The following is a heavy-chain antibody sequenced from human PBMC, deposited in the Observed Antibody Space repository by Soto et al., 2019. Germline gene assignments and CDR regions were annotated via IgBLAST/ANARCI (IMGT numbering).Heavy chain of an antibody. Sequence: QVQLVESGGGVVQPGRSLRLSFAASGFTFSSYGMHWVRQAPGKGLEWVAVIWYDGSNKYYADSVKGRFTISRDNSKNTLYLQMNSLRAEDTAVYYCARGSRSGFDFDYWGQGTLVTVSS. CDR3: ARGSRSGFDFDY. CDR1: GFTFSSYG. CDR2: IWYDGSNK. D-gene: IGHD3-3*01. J-gene: IGHJ4*02. V-gene: IGHV3-33*01.